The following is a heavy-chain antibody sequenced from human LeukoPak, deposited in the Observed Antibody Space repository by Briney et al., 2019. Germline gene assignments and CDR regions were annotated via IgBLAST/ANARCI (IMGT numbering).Heavy chain of an antibody. D-gene: IGHD6-25*01. CDR3: ARERPAAASAFEI. CDR2: IKQDGSEK. V-gene: IGHV3-7*01. Sequence: GGSLRLSCAASGFTFSWYWMSWVRQVPGKGLEWVANIKQDGSEKYYVDSVRGRFTISRDNAKNSLFLQMNNLRGEDTALYFCARERPAAASAFEIWGQGTRVTVSS. CDR1: GFTFSWYW. J-gene: IGHJ3*02.